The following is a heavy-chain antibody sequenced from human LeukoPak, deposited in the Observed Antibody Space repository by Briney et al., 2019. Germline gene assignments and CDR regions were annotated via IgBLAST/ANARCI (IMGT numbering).Heavy chain of an antibody. J-gene: IGHJ4*02. CDR2: IYYSGGT. CDR1: GGSINSSSYY. Sequence: AETLSLTCTVAGGSINSSSYYWAWIRQPPGKGLEWIGSIYYSGGTYYNPSLRSRVTISVDTSKNQFSLRVTSVSAADTSFYYCARHLDYVWGSSHDNWGQGTLVTVSS. CDR3: ARHLDYVWGSSHDN. V-gene: IGHV4-39*01. D-gene: IGHD3-16*01.